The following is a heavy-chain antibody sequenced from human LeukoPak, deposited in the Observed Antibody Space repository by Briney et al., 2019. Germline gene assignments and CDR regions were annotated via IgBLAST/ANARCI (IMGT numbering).Heavy chain of an antibody. CDR2: IYYSGST. D-gene: IGHD5-18*01. V-gene: IGHV4-59*01. CDR1: GGSISSYY. J-gene: IGHJ4*02. Sequence: SETLSLTCTVSGGSISSYYWSWSRQPPGKGLEWIGYIYYSGSTNYNPSLKSRVTISVDTSKNQFSLKLSSVTAADTAVYYCAREGTDTAMADWGQGTLVTVSS. CDR3: AREGTDTAMAD.